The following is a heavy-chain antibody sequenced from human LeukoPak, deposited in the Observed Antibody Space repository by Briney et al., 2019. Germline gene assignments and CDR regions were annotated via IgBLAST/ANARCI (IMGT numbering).Heavy chain of an antibody. D-gene: IGHD3-22*01. CDR3: AKVRITMIVVVLFDY. V-gene: IGHV3-23*01. CDR2: ISNNGGYT. J-gene: IGHJ4*02. Sequence: GGSLRLSCAASGFTFSSSAMSWVRQAPGKGLEWVSAISNNGGYTYYADSVQGRFTISRDNSKSTLCLQMNSLRAEDTAVYYCAKVRITMIVVVLFDYWGQGTLVTVSS. CDR1: GFTFSSSA.